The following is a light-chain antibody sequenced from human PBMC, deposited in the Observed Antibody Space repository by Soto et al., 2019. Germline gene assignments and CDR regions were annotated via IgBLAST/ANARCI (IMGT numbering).Light chain of an antibody. V-gene: IGKV3-15*01. CDR2: GAS. J-gene: IGKJ4*01. CDR3: QQYNNWPPLT. CDR1: QSVSSN. Sequence: EIVMTQSPATLSVSPGERATLSCRASQSVSSNLAWYQQKPGQAPRPLIYGASTGATGIPARFSGSGSGTEFTLTISSLQSEDFAVYYCQQYNNWPPLTFGGGTKVEIK.